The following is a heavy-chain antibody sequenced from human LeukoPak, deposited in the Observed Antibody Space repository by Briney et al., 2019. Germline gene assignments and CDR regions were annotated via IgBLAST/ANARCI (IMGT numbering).Heavy chain of an antibody. D-gene: IGHD3-22*01. CDR1: GYSFTSYW. CDR2: IYPGDSDT. CDR3: ARWRRDYDSSGYYYGMVV. V-gene: IGHV5-51*01. Sequence: GESLKISCKGSGYSFTSYWIGWVRQMPGKGLEWMGIIYPGDSDTRYSPSFQGQVTISADKSISTAYLQWSSLKASDTAMYYCARWRRDYDSSGYYYGMVVWGQGTTVTVSS. J-gene: IGHJ6*02.